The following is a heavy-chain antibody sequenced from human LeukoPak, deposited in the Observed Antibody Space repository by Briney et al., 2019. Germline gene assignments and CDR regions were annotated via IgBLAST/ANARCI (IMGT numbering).Heavy chain of an antibody. CDR1: GFTFSSYA. CDR2: ISGSGGST. J-gene: IGHJ4*02. Sequence: GGSLRLSCAASGFTFSSYAMSWVRQAPGKGLEWVSAISGSGGSTYYADSAKGRFTISRDNSKNTLYLQMNSLRAEDTAVYYCAKDLTTPWDRTLYFDYWGQGTLVTVSS. CDR3: AKDLTTPWDRTLYFDY. D-gene: IGHD1-14*01. V-gene: IGHV3-23*01.